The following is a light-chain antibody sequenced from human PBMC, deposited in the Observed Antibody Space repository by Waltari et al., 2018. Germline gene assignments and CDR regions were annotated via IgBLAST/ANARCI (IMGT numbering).Light chain of an antibody. CDR1: QIVSSNY. J-gene: IGKJ1*01. CDR3: QQYATSWT. CDR2: GAS. V-gene: IGKV3-20*01. Sequence: EIVLTQSPGTLSLSPGERATLSCRASQIVSSNYLAWYQQKPGQAPRLLLYGASSRATGIPDRFSGSGSGTDFTLTISRLEPEDFTVYYCQQYATSWTFGQGTKVEIK.